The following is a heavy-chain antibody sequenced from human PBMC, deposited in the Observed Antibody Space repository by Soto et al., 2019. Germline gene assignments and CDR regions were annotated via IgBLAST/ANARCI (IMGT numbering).Heavy chain of an antibody. CDR1: GFTFSGTA. V-gene: IGHV3-73*01. J-gene: IGHJ5*02. CDR3: TRYYYDSSGYWDWFDP. D-gene: IGHD3-22*01. Sequence: GSPRLSCAASGFTFSGTAMHRVRQASGKGLEWVGRIRSKANSYAPAYAASVKGRYTISRDESKNTAYLQMNSLNTEDTAVYYCTRYYYDSSGYWDWFDPWGQGTLXTVSS. CDR2: IRSKANSYAP.